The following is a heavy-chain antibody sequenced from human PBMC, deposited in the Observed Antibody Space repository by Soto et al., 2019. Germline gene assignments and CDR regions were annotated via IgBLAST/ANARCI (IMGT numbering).Heavy chain of an antibody. Sequence: PGGSLRLSCAASGFTFSSYGMHWVRQAPGKGLEWVAVISYDGSNKYYADSVKGRFTISRDNSKNTLYLQMNSLRAGDTAVYYCAKPKRAYDSSGFIDYWGQGTLVTVSS. D-gene: IGHD3-22*01. V-gene: IGHV3-30*18. CDR3: AKPKRAYDSSGFIDY. J-gene: IGHJ4*02. CDR2: ISYDGSNK. CDR1: GFTFSSYG.